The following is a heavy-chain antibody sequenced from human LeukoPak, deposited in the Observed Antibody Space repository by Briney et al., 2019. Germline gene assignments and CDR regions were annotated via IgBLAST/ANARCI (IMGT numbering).Heavy chain of an antibody. CDR3: ARHGGLVRGAYDAFDI. D-gene: IGHD3-10*01. Sequence: SETLSLTCTVSGGSISSGSYYWSWIRQPAGKGLEWIGRIYTSGSTNYNPSLKSRVTISVDTSKNQFSLKLSSVTAADTAVYYCARHGGLVRGAYDAFDIWGQGTMVIVSS. CDR2: IYTSGST. CDR1: GGSISSGSYY. J-gene: IGHJ3*02. V-gene: IGHV4-61*02.